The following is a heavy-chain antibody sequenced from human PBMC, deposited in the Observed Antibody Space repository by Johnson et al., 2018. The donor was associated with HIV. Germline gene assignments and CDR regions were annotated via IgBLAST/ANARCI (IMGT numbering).Heavy chain of an antibody. J-gene: IGHJ3*02. CDR3: ARGPYCSSSGCYGSGTYSSAFDI. D-gene: IGHD2-2*01. CDR1: GFTFSSYG. CDR2: ISSSGSTI. Sequence: MLLVESGGGVVQPGRSLRLSCAASGFTFSSYGMHWVRQAPGKGLEWVSYISSSGSTIYYADSVKGRFTISRDNAKNSLYLQMNSLRAEDTALYYCARGPYCSSSGCYGSGTYSSAFDIWGQGTMVTVSS. V-gene: IGHV3-48*04.